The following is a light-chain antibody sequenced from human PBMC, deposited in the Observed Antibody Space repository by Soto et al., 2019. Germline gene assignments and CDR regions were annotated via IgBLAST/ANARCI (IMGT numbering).Light chain of an antibody. J-gene: IGKJ1*01. V-gene: IGKV3D-15*01. CDR3: QQFNNWTWT. CDR2: GAF. Sequence: EIVLTQFPANLSLSPGERATLSRRASPSVANFVAWYQQKPGQAPRLLIYGAFNRATGIPARFSGIGSGTEFTLTISSLKYEDCANYYCQQFNNWTWTFGQGTKVDIK. CDR1: PSVANF.